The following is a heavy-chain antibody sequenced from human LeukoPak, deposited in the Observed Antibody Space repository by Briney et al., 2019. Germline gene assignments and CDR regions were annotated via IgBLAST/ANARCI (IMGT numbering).Heavy chain of an antibody. CDR1: GGTFSSYA. Sequence: SVKVSCKASGGTFSSYAISWVRQAPGQGLEWTGGIIPIFGTANYAQKFQGRVTITADESTSTAYMELSSLRSEDTAVYYCARGHSYEWLLGNAFDIWGQGTMVTVSS. CDR3: ARGHSYEWLLGNAFDI. CDR2: IIPIFGTA. V-gene: IGHV1-69*13. J-gene: IGHJ3*02. D-gene: IGHD3-3*01.